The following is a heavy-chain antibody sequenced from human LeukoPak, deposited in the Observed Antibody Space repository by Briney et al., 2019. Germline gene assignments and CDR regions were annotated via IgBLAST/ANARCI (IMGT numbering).Heavy chain of an antibody. V-gene: IGHV1-2*02. J-gene: IGHJ6*03. CDR2: INPNSGGT. CDR3: ARHPKLKRPNCSSTSCQLYYYYYMDV. Sequence: ASVKVSCKASGYTFTDYYMHWVRQAPGQGLEWMGWINPNSGGTNYAQKFQGRVTMTRDTSISTAYMELSRLRSDDTAVYYCARHPKLKRPNCSSTSCQLYYYYYMDVWGKGTTVTVSS. D-gene: IGHD2-2*01. CDR1: GYTFTDYY.